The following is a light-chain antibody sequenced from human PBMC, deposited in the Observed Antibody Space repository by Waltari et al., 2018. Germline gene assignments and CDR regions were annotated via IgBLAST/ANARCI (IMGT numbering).Light chain of an antibody. V-gene: IGKV3-11*01. Sequence: DIVLTQSPATLSLSPGERATLSCRASQSISTYLAWYQHKPGQSPRLVMYDASNSATGIPARFPGSGSGTDFTLTISSLEPEDFAVYYCQQRSNWPLTFGGGTKVEIK. J-gene: IGKJ4*01. CDR3: QQRSNWPLT. CDR1: QSISTY. CDR2: DAS.